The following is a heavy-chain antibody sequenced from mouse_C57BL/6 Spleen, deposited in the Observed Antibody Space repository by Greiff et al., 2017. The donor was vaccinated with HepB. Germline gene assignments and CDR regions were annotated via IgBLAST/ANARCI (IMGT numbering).Heavy chain of an antibody. J-gene: IGHJ2*01. CDR1: GYTFTSYW. CDR3: ARGNLTAHFDY. V-gene: IGHV1-50*01. CDR2: IDPSDSYT. Sequence: QVHVKQPGAELVKPGASVKLSCKASGYTFTSYWMQWVKQRPGQGLEWIGEIDPSDSYTNYNQKFKGKATLTVDTSSSTAYMQLSSLTSEDSAVYYCARGNLTAHFDYWGQGTTLTVSS. D-gene: IGHD4-1*01.